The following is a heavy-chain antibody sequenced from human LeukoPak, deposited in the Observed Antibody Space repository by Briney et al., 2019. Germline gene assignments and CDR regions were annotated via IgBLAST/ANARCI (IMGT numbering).Heavy chain of an antibody. J-gene: IGHJ3*02. D-gene: IGHD2-21*02. V-gene: IGHV4-59*01. CDR2: IYYSGST. Sequence: PSETLSLTCTVSGGSISSYYWSWIRQPPGKGLEWIGYIYYSGSTNYNPSLKSRVTISVDTSKNQFSLKLTSVTAADTALYYCARDAVTYDAFDIWGQGTMVTVSS. CDR1: GGSISSYY. CDR3: ARDAVTYDAFDI.